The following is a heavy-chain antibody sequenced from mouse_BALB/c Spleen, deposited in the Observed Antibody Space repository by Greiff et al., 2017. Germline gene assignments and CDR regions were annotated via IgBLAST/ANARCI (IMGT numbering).Heavy chain of an antibody. Sequence: EVHLVESGGGLVKPGGSLKLSCAASGFTFSSYAMSWVRQTPEKRLEWVASISSGGSTYYPDSVKGRFTISRDNARNILYLQMSSLRSEDTAMYYCARENGNYPAWFAYWGQGTLVTVSA. CDR3: ARENGNYPAWFAY. J-gene: IGHJ3*01. V-gene: IGHV5-6-5*01. CDR1: GFTFSSYA. D-gene: IGHD2-1*01. CDR2: ISSGGST.